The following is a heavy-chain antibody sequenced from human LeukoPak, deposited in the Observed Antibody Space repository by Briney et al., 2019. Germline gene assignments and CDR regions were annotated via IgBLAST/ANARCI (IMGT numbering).Heavy chain of an antibody. Sequence: ASVKVSCKACGYTFTGYHMHWVRQAPGQGLEWMGRINPNSGGTNHAQKFQGRVTMTRDMSISTAYMELSRLRSDDTAVYYCARDDGGDSSGYNPIDYWGQGTLVTVSS. CDR3: ARDDGGDSSGYNPIDY. CDR2: INPNSGGT. V-gene: IGHV1-2*02. CDR1: GYTFTGYH. D-gene: IGHD3-22*01. J-gene: IGHJ4*02.